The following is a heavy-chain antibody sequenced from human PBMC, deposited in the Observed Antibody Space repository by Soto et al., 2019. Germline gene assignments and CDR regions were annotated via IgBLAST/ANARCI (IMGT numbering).Heavy chain of an antibody. D-gene: IGHD2-21*01. V-gene: IGHV1-18*01. CDR3: ARGRGVVIPAGTPDAFDV. CDR2: ISAFNGYT. J-gene: IGHJ3*01. Sequence: GASVKVSCKASGYIFNKYGSNWVRQAPGQGLEWMGRISAFNGYTNFAQKFQGRVTLTTDTSTNTAYMELSSLRSDDTAIYYCARGRGVVIPAGTPDAFDVWGQGTMVTVSS. CDR1: GYIFNKYG.